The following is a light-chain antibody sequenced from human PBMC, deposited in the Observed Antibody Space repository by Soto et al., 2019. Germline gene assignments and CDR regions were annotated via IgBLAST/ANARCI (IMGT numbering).Light chain of an antibody. V-gene: IGLV1-40*01. CDR2: GNS. CDR1: SSNIGAGYD. J-gene: IGLJ2*01. CDR3: QSYDRSLSGVV. Sequence: QSVLTQPPSVSGAPGQRVTISCTGSSSNIGAGYDVHWYQQLPGTAPKLLIYGNSNRPSGVPDRFSGSKSGTSASLAITGLQAEYEADYYCQSYDRSLSGVVFGGGTKVTVL.